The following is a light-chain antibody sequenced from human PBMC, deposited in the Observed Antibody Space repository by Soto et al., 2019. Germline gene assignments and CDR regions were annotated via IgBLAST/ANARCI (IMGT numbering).Light chain of an antibody. J-gene: IGKJ3*01. CDR2: AAS. CDR1: QSVSSN. CDR3: QQYNNWPLT. V-gene: IGKV3-15*01. Sequence: EIVMTQSPATLSVSPGERATLSCRASQSVSSNLAWYQQRPGQAPRLLIYAASTRATGIPARFSGSGSGTEFTLTISSLQSEDFAVYYCQQYNNWPLTFGPGIKVDIK.